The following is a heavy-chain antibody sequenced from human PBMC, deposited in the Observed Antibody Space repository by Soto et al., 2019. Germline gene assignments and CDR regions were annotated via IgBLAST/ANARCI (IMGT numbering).Heavy chain of an antibody. J-gene: IGHJ5*02. CDR2: INIGNGNT. CDR1: GYTFTYYP. CDR3: AREPLCGGRCYDIYFDP. D-gene: IGHD2-15*01. V-gene: IGHV1-3*04. Sequence: ASVKVSCKASGYTFTYYPIHWVRQAPGQRLEWMGWINIGNGNTASSQKFQDRVTITRETSASTAYMELTSLRSEDTAVYYCAREPLCGGRCYDIYFDPWGQGTLVTVSS.